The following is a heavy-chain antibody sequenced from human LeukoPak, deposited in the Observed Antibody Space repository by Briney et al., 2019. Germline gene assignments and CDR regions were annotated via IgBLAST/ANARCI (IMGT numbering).Heavy chain of an antibody. Sequence: PGGSLRLSCAASGFTFSSYAMSWVRQAPGKGLEWASSISGSGGSTYYADSVKGRFTISRDNSKNTLYLQMNSLRAEDTAVYYCAKDQEKDHYYGSGSAYWGQGTLVTVSS. D-gene: IGHD3-10*01. V-gene: IGHV3-23*01. CDR3: AKDQEKDHYYGSGSAY. CDR1: GFTFSSYA. J-gene: IGHJ4*02. CDR2: ISGSGGST.